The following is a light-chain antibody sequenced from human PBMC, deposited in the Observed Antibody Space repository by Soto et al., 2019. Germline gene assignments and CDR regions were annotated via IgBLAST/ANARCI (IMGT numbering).Light chain of an antibody. V-gene: IGKV1-5*01. J-gene: IGKJ5*01. CDR2: DAS. Sequence: DIQMTQSPSTLSASVGDRVTITCRASQSISSWLAWYQQKPGKAPKLLIYDASSLESGVPSGFSGSGSGTEFTLTISSLQPDDFATYYCQQYNSYLTFGQGTRLEIK. CDR3: QQYNSYLT. CDR1: QSISSW.